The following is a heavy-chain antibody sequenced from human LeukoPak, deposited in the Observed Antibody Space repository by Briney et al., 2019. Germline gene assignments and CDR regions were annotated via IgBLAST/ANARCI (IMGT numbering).Heavy chain of an antibody. V-gene: IGHV3-23*01. CDR3: ATPGGGYSYGLDN. CDR2: IGRSGGDT. D-gene: IGHD5-18*01. J-gene: IGHJ4*02. Sequence: PGGSLRLSCVASGLTFSNYAMTWVRQAPGKGLEWVSSIGRSGGDTHYADSVTGRFTISRDNFKNTLYLQMNSLRDEDTAVYYCATPGGGYSYGLDNWGQGTRVTVSS. CDR1: GLTFSNYA.